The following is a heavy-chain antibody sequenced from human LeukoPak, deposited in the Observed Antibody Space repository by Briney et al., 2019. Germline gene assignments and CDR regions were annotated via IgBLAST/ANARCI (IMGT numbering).Heavy chain of an antibody. CDR3: ASSTDLTSSSWYRGNPFPEGLQH. V-gene: IGHV4-61*02. Sequence: SQTLSLTCTVSVGSLSSGSYYWGWIPPPAGEGLEWSGRIYISGRTNSKPSLKSQVTISQDTSKNQFALKPSSVTAAHTTVYYCASSTDLTSSSWYRGNPFPEGLQHWGQGTRVTVSS. CDR2: IYISGRT. J-gene: IGHJ1*01. D-gene: IGHD6-13*01. CDR1: VGSLSSGSYY.